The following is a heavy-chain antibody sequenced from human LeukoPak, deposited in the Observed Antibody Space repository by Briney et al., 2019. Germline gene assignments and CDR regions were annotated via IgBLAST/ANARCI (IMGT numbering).Heavy chain of an antibody. V-gene: IGHV1-18*01. CDR1: GYTFTSYG. Sequence: DSVKVSCTAYGYTFTSYGISWVRQAPGQGLEWMGWISAYNGNTNYAQKLQGRVTMTTDTTTSTACMELRSLRSDDTAVYYCARVVEARYYDSSGLFDYWGQGTLVTVSS. CDR2: ISAYNGNT. J-gene: IGHJ4*02. D-gene: IGHD3-22*01. CDR3: ARVVEARYYDSSGLFDY.